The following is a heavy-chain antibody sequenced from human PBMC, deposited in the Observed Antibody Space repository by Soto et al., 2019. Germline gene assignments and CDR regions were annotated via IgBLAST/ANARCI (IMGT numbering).Heavy chain of an antibody. CDR2: ISAYNGNT. Sequence: GASVKVSCKASGYTFTSYGISWVRQAPGQGLEWMGWISAYNGNTKYSQKFQGRVTITRDTSASTAYMELSSLRSEDTAVYYCARPHAEYYYDSSGYYWPFDYWGQGTLVTSPQ. D-gene: IGHD3-22*01. CDR3: ARPHAEYYYDSSGYYWPFDY. CDR1: GYTFTSYG. J-gene: IGHJ4*02. V-gene: IGHV1-18*01.